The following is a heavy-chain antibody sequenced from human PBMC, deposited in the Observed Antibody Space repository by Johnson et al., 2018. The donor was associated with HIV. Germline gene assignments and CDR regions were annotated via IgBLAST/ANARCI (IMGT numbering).Heavy chain of an antibody. CDR1: GFTFGSYA. CDR2: ISFDGGTK. V-gene: IGHV3-30*04. J-gene: IGHJ3*02. CDR3: AREKIRAFDI. Sequence: QVQLVESGGGVVQPGRSLRLSCAASGFTFGSYAMHWVRQAPGKGLEWVALISFDGGTKYYADSVKGRFTISRDNSKNTLYLQMNSLRAEDTAVYYCAREKIRAFDIWGQGTMVTVSS.